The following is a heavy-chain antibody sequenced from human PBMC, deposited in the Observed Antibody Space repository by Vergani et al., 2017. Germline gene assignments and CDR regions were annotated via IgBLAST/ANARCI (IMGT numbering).Heavy chain of an antibody. Sequence: QVQLVESGGGVVQPGRSLRLSCAASGFTFSSYAMHWVRQAPGKGLEWVAVISYDGSNKYYADSVKGRFTISRDNSKNTLYLQMNSLRAEDTAVYYCARGWHDYGDITGAFDIWGQGTMVTVSS. D-gene: IGHD4-17*01. CDR1: GFTFSSYA. J-gene: IGHJ3*02. CDR3: ARGWHDYGDITGAFDI. CDR2: ISYDGSNK. V-gene: IGHV3-30-3*01.